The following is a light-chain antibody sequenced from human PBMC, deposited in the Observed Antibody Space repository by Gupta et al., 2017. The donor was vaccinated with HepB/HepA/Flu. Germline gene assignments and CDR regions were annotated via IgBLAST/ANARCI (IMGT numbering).Light chain of an antibody. CDR3: QSYDNSLHAWV. CDR2: ANN. V-gene: IGLV1-40*01. CDR1: SSNMGTPYD. J-gene: IGLJ2*01. Sequence: QSVLTQPPSVSGAPGQRVTISCTGSSSNMGTPYDESWYQQLPGTAPKLLIYANNNRPSGVPDRFSGSKSVTSASLAITGLQAEDEADYYCQSYDNSLHAWVFGGGTKLTVL.